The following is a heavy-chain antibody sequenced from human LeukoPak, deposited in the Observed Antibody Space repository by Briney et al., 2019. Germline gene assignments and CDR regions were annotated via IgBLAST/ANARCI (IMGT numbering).Heavy chain of an antibody. J-gene: IGHJ4*02. CDR1: GFTFSSYA. Sequence: GGSLRLSCAASGFTFSSYAMHWVRQAPGKGLEWVAAISYDGSNKYYADSVKGRLTISRDNSKNTLYLQMNSLRTEDTAVFYCARGDSTSTRLVNFDYWGQGTLVTVSS. CDR2: ISYDGSNK. D-gene: IGHD6-6*01. V-gene: IGHV3-30-3*01. CDR3: ARGDSTSTRLVNFDY.